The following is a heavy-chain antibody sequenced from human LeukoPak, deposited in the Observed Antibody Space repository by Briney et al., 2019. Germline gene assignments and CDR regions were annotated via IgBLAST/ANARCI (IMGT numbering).Heavy chain of an antibody. CDR1: GYTLTNNY. CDR2: INTSGGST. D-gene: IGHD2-15*01. Sequence: ASLKLSCTASGYTLTNNYMHWVRQAPGQGLEWMGLINTSGGSTNYAQKFQGRVTMTRDTSTSTVYMELSSLRSEDTAVYYFARAVGIVVVVVATLDYWGQGSLVTVPS. V-gene: IGHV1-46*01. J-gene: IGHJ4*02. CDR3: ARAVGIVVVVVATLDY.